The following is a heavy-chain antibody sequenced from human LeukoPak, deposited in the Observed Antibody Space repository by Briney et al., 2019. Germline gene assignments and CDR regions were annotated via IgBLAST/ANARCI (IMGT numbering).Heavy chain of an antibody. V-gene: IGHV4-39*01. D-gene: IGHD4-17*01. CDR2: IYYSGST. CDR3: AKTDYGDFESFDY. J-gene: IGHJ4*02. Sequence: PSETLSLTCTVSGGSISSSSYSWGWIRQPPGKGLEWIGSIYYSGSTYYNPSLKSRVTISVDTSKNQFSLKLSSVTAADTAVYYCAKTDYGDFESFDYWGQGTLVTVSS. CDR1: GGSISSSSYS.